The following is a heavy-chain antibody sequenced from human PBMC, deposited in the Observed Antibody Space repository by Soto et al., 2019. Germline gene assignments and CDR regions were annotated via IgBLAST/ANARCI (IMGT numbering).Heavy chain of an antibody. Sequence: SETLSLTCTVSGGSISSYYWSWIRQPPGKGLEWIGYIYYSGSTNYNPSLKSRVTISVDTSKNQFSLKLSSVTAADTAVYYCARMYYYDSSGYYSHWYFDYWGQGTLVTV. CDR2: IYYSGST. D-gene: IGHD3-22*01. J-gene: IGHJ4*02. CDR1: GGSISSYY. V-gene: IGHV4-59*01. CDR3: ARMYYYDSSGYYSHWYFDY.